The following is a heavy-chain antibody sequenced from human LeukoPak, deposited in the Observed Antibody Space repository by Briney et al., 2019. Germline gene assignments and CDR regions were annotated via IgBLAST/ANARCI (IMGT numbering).Heavy chain of an antibody. CDR3: AREELGSSLGFDP. Sequence: GGSLRLSCAASGFTFSNHWMHWVRQPPGKGLEWVAVISFDGSNKYYADSVKGRFTISRDNSKNTLYLQMNSLRAEDTAVYYCAREELGSSLGFDPWGQGTLVTVSS. J-gene: IGHJ5*02. CDR1: GFTFSNHW. CDR2: ISFDGSNK. D-gene: IGHD3-16*01. V-gene: IGHV3-30-3*01.